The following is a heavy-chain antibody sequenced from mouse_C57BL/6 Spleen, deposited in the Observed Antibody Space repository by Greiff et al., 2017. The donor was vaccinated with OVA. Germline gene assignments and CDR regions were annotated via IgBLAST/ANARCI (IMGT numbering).Heavy chain of an antibody. CDR3: ARQTITSAFDY. D-gene: IGHD1-1*01. V-gene: IGHV5-6*02. Sequence: EVMLVESGGDLVKPGGSLKLSCAASGFTFSSYGMSWVRQTPDKRLEWVATISSGGSYTYYQDSVKGRFTFSRDNAKNTLYLQMSSLKSEDTAMYCCARQTITSAFDYWGQGTTVTVSA. J-gene: IGHJ2*01. CDR2: ISSGGSYT. CDR1: GFTFSSYG.